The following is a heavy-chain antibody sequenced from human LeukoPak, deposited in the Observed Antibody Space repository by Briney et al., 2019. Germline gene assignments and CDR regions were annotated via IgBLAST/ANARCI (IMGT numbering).Heavy chain of an antibody. CDR1: GAYISNYY. V-gene: IGHV4-4*07. CDR2: LHASESTP. J-gene: IGHJ3*01. D-gene: IGHD2-2*01. Sequence: SGTLSLTCTVSGAYISNYYWTWVRQPAAPGLEWIGRLHASESTPIYNPTLKGRVTMSIDTSQDQFSLTLTSVTAADSAVYYCARLSRGAAFDVRGKGTVVTVPS. CDR3: ARLSRGAAFDV.